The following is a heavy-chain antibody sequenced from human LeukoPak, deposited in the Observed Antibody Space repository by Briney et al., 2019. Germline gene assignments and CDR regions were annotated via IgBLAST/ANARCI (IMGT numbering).Heavy chain of an antibody. CDR3: ARVGSNDAFDI. J-gene: IGHJ3*02. CDR2: IYHSGIT. V-gene: IGHV4-38-2*02. Sequence: PSETLSLTCNVSGCSISSGYYWGWIRQPPGKGLEWIGSIYHSGITYYNSSLKSRVTISVDTSKNQFSLKLSSVTAADTAVYYCARVGSNDAFDIWGQGTMVTVSS. D-gene: IGHD1-26*01. CDR1: GCSISSGYY.